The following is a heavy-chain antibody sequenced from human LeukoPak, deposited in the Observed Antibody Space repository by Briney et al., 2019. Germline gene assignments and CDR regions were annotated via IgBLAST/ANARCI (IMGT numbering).Heavy chain of an antibody. Sequence: PGGSLRLSCAASGFTFSSYAMHWVRQAPGRGLEWVAVISYDGSNKYYADSVKGRFTISRDNSKNTLYLQMNSLRAEDTAVYYCARVRDFWSGYYYYYYMDVWGKGTTVTVSS. CDR1: GFTFSSYA. J-gene: IGHJ6*03. V-gene: IGHV3-30-3*01. CDR2: ISYDGSNK. CDR3: ARVRDFWSGYYYYYYMDV. D-gene: IGHD3-3*01.